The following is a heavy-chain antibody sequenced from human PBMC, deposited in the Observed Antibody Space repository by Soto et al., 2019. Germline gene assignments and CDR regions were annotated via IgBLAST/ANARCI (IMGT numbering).Heavy chain of an antibody. CDR2: IWYDGSNK. V-gene: IGHV3-33*01. D-gene: IGHD2-2*01. J-gene: IGHJ5*02. Sequence: QVQLVESGGGVVQPGRSLRLSCAASGFTFSSYGMHWVRQAPGKGLEWVAVIWYDGSNKYYADSVKGRFTISRDNSKNTLYLQMNSLRAEDTAVYYCARGEGIVLVPAAPFDPWGQGTLVTVSS. CDR3: ARGEGIVLVPAAPFDP. CDR1: GFTFSSYG.